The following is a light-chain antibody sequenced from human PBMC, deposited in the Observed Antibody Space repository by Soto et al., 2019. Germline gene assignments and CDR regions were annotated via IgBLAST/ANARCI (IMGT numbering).Light chain of an antibody. V-gene: IGKV3-11*01. Sequence: EIVLTQSPATLSLSPGERATLSCRASQSVSRYLAWYQQKPGQAPRLLIYDASNRATGIPARFSGSGSGTDFTLTISSLEPEDFAVYYCQQRSNWRTFGGGTKVDNK. CDR3: QQRSNWRT. CDR1: QSVSRY. CDR2: DAS. J-gene: IGKJ4*01.